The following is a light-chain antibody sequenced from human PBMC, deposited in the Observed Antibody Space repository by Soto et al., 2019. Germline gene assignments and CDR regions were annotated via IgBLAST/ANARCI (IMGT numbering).Light chain of an antibody. J-gene: IGKJ4*01. CDR2: GAS. V-gene: IGKV3-20*01. CDR3: QQYSTSPLT. Sequence: IVMTQSPATLSGSRWEIAAVAVMASQSVNIYLAWYQQKPGQAPRLLIFGASSRATGIPDRFSGSGSGTDFTLTISRLEPEDFAVYHRQQYSTSPLTFGGGTKVDI. CDR1: QSVNIY.